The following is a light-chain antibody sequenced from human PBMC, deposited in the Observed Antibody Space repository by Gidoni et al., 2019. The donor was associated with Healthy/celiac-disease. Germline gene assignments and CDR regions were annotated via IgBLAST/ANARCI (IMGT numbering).Light chain of an antibody. CDR2: DAS. CDR3: QQYDNLLLWT. CDR1: QDISNY. Sequence: IQMTQSPSSLSASVGDRVTITCQASQDISNYLNWHQQKPGKAPKLLIYDASNLETGVPSRFSGSGSGTDFTFTISSLQPEDIATYYCQQYDNLLLWTFGQXTKLEIK. V-gene: IGKV1-33*01. J-gene: IGKJ2*02.